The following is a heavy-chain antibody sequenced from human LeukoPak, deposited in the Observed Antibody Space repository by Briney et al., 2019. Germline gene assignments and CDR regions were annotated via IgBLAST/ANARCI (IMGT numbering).Heavy chain of an antibody. Sequence: PGGSLRLSCAASGFTFDDYAMHRVRQAPGKGLEWVSGISWNSGSIGYADSVKGRFTIPRDNAKNSLYLQMNSLRAEDTALYYCAKDRSAYYYDSSGYFNWFDPWGRGTLVTVSS. J-gene: IGHJ5*02. CDR1: GFTFDDYA. V-gene: IGHV3-9*01. CDR3: AKDRSAYYYDSSGYFNWFDP. CDR2: ISWNSGSI. D-gene: IGHD3-22*01.